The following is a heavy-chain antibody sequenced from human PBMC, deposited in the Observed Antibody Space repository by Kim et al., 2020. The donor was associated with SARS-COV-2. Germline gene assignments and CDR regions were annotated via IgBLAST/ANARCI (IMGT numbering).Heavy chain of an antibody. CDR2: ISHDGNLK. D-gene: IGHD2-21*02. J-gene: IGHJ4*02. V-gene: IGHV3-33*05. CDR1: GFSLSSYG. CDR3: ASACGGDCFSVDY. Sequence: GGSLRLSCAASGFSLSSYGMHWVRQAPGKGLEWVGIISHDGNLKQYAHSVKGRFTISRDNFKNTLYLQMNSLRAEDTALYYCASACGGDCFSVDYWGQGTLVTVSS.